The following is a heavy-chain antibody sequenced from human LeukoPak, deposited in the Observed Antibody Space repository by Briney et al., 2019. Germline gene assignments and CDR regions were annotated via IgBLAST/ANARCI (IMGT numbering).Heavy chain of an antibody. CDR1: GFTFSSYW. Sequence: GGSLRLSCAASGFTFSSYWMSWVRQAPGKGLEWVANIKQDGSEKYYVDSVKGRFTISRDNAKNSLYLQMNSLRAEDTAVYYCARDVQYDILTGYLDYYFDYWGQGTLVTVSS. CDR3: ARDVQYDILTGYLDYYFDY. CDR2: IKQDGSEK. D-gene: IGHD3-9*01. V-gene: IGHV3-7*01. J-gene: IGHJ4*02.